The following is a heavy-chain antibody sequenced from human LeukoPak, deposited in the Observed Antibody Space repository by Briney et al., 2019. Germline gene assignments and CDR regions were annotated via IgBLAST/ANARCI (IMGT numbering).Heavy chain of an antibody. D-gene: IGHD3-3*01. J-gene: IGHJ4*02. CDR3: ARPLATADYTRFDY. V-gene: IGHV4-39*01. CDR2: IYYSGST. Sequence: SETLSLTCTVSGDSISSSGYYWGWIRQPPGKGLEWIGNIYYSGSTHYNPSLKSRVTISVDTSKNQFSLKLSSVTAADTAVYYCARPLATADYTRFDYWGQGTLVTVSS. CDR1: GDSISSSGYY.